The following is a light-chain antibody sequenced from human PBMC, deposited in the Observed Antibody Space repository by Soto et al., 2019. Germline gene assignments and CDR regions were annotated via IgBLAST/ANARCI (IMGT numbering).Light chain of an antibody. J-gene: IGKJ1*01. CDR3: QQCGSSP. V-gene: IGKV3-11*01. CDR2: DAS. Sequence: EIVLTQSPATLSLSPGERATLSCRASQSVSSYLAWYQQKPGQAPRLLIYDASNRATGIPARFSGSGSGTDFTLTISSPEPEDFAVYYCQQCGSSPFGQGTKVDIK. CDR1: QSVSSY.